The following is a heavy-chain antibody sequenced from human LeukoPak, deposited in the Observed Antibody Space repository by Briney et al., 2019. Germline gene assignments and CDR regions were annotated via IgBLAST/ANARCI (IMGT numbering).Heavy chain of an antibody. CDR3: ARILSSSWYEYFHH. CDR2: IIPIFGTA. D-gene: IGHD6-19*01. V-gene: IGHV1-69*13. CDR1: GGTFSNYA. J-gene: IGHJ1*01. Sequence: ASVKVSCKASGGTFSNYAISWVRQAPRQGLEWMGAIIPIFGTANYAQKFQGRVTITADESTSTAYMELSSLRSEDTAVYYCARILSSSWYEYFHHWGQGTLVTVSS.